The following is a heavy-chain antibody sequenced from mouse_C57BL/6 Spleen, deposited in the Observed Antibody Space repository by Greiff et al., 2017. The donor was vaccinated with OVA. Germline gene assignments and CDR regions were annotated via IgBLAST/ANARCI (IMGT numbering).Heavy chain of an antibody. V-gene: IGHV5-16*01. J-gene: IGHJ1*03. CDR2: INYDGSST. D-gene: IGHD1-1*01. CDR1: GFTFSDYY. CDR3: ARENYGSRGRYVDV. Sequence: EVKLVESEGGLVQPGSSMKLSCTASGFTFSDYYMAWVRQVPEKGLEWVANINYDGSSTYYLDSLKSRFIISRDNAKNILYLQMSSLKSEDTATYYCARENYGSRGRYVDVWGTGTTVTVSS.